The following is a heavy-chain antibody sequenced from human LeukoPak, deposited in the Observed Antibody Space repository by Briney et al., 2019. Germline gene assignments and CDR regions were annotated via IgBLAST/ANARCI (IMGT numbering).Heavy chain of an antibody. CDR3: ARGQWLGRYFDL. J-gene: IGHJ2*01. CDR1: GGSFSGYY. D-gene: IGHD6-19*01. CDR2: INHSGST. Sequence: SETLSLTCAVYGGSFSGYYWSWIRQPPGKGLEWIGEINHSGSTNYNPSLKSRVTISVDTSKNQFSLELSSVTAADTAVYYCARGQWLGRYFDLWGRGTLVTVSS. V-gene: IGHV4-34*01.